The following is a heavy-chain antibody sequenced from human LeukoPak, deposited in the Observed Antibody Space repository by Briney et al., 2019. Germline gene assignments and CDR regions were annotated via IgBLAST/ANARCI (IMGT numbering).Heavy chain of an antibody. CDR1: GGSISSSSYY. CDR3: ARHAAVTTGHNVDY. CDR2: IYYSGST. V-gene: IGHV4-39*01. Sequence: SETLSLTCTVSGGSISSSSYYWGWIRQPPGKGLEWIGSIYYSGSTYYNPSLKSRVTISVDTSKNQFPLKLSSVTAADTAVYYCARHAAVTTGHNVDYWGQGTLVTVSS. J-gene: IGHJ4*02. D-gene: IGHD4-17*01.